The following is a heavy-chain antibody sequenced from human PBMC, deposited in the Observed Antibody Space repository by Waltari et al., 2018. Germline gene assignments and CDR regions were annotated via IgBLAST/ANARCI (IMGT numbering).Heavy chain of an antibody. J-gene: IGHJ4*02. CDR3: ARSYGVTTSPIAGY. CDR2: LYYTGST. D-gene: IGHD4-17*01. Sequence: QVQLQESGPGLVKPSETLSLTCTVSGASISGYYWSWIRQPPGKGLEWIGFLYYTGSTNYNPSLKSRVTISEDMPKNQFSLKLNSVTDADTAIYYCARSYGVTTSPIAGYLGQGTLVTVSS. CDR1: GASISGYY. V-gene: IGHV4-59*01.